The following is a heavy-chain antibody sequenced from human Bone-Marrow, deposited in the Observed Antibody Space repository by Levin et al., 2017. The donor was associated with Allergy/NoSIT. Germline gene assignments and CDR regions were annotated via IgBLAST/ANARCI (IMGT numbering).Heavy chain of an antibody. CDR3: ANVLTGSGAFDI. CDR1: GFNFSIYG. Sequence: SCAASGFNFSIYGMHWVRQAPGRGLEWVAVISYDGTNKYYADSVKGRFTISRDNSKNTLYLQMNSLRAEDTAVYYCANVLTGSGAFDIWGQGTMVTVSS. D-gene: IGHD1-14*01. CDR2: ISYDGTNK. J-gene: IGHJ3*02. V-gene: IGHV3-30*18.